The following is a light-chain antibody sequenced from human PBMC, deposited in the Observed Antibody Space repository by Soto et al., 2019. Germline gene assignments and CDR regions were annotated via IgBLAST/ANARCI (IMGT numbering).Light chain of an antibody. CDR3: QQYGSSPRT. CDR1: QTVRNNY. V-gene: IGKV3-20*01. CDR2: AAS. Sequence: EIVLTQSPGTLSLSPGERATLFCRASQTVRNNYLAWYQQRPGQAPRLLIYAASSRATGIPDRFSGSGSGTDFTLTISRPEPEDFAVYYCQQYGSSPRTFGRGTKVDIK. J-gene: IGKJ1*01.